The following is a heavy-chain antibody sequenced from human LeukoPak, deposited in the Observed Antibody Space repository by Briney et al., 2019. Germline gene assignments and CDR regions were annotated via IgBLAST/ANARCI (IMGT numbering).Heavy chain of an antibody. Sequence: PGGSLRLSCAASGFAFSTYGMHWVRQAPGKGLEWVSVIYSGGSTYYADSVKGRFTISRDNSKNTLYLQMNSLRAEDTAVYYCARTYYYDSSGYYLYYFDYWGQGTLVTVSS. CDR1: GFAFSTYG. CDR3: ARTYYYDSSGYYLYYFDY. V-gene: IGHV3-53*01. J-gene: IGHJ4*02. CDR2: IYSGGST. D-gene: IGHD3-22*01.